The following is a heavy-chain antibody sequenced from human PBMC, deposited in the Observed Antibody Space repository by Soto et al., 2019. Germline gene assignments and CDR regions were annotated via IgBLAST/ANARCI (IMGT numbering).Heavy chain of an antibody. D-gene: IGHD1-26*01. Sequence: GGSLRLSCAGSGFTFSSYGIHWVRQAPGKGLEWVALISYDGGNEKYTESVKDRFTISRDDSHNVAYLQMSSLRTEDTAMYYCAKDRYSGNYPTELDYWGQGSLVTVSS. V-gene: IGHV3-30*18. CDR1: GFTFSSYG. CDR2: ISYDGGNE. CDR3: AKDRYSGNYPTELDY. J-gene: IGHJ4*02.